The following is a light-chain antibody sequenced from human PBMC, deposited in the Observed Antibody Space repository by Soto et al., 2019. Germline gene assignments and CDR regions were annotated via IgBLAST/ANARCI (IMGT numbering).Light chain of an antibody. CDR2: GVS. Sequence: EIVLKKSAGTLPLSPGERATLSCRASQSASSSYLAWYQQKPGQAPRLLIYGVSSRASGIPDRFSGSRHGTYLTLTISRLEPEDSAVYCCPQYGSSQTLGQWTKGEIK. CDR1: QSASSSY. J-gene: IGKJ1*01. V-gene: IGKV3-20*01. CDR3: PQYGSSQT.